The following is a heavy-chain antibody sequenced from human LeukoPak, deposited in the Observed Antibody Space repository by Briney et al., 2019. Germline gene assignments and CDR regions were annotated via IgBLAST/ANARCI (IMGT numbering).Heavy chain of an antibody. V-gene: IGHV5-51*01. J-gene: IGHJ3*02. D-gene: IGHD3-3*01. CDR3: ASGDRRSGYRDAFDI. CDR1: GYSFTSYW. Sequence: GESLKISCKGSGYSFTSYWIGWVRQMPGKGLEWMGIIYPGDSDTRYSPSFQGQVTISADKSISTAYLQWSSLKASDTAMYYCASGDRRSGYRDAFDIWGQGTMVTVSS. CDR2: IYPGDSDT.